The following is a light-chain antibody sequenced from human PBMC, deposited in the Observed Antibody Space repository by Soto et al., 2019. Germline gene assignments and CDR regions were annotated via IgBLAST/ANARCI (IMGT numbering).Light chain of an antibody. CDR3: QHTTDFT. CDR2: DVS. CDR1: SSSKW. V-gene: IGKV1-5*01. J-gene: IGKJ2*01. Sequence: DIQMTQSPSTLAASLGDTVTMTCRSSSKWLAWYQKKPGKAPTLLIYDVSNLERGVPPRFSGSTSGAESTLTITGLQPDDLGTYYCQHTTDFTFGEGTKVEIK.